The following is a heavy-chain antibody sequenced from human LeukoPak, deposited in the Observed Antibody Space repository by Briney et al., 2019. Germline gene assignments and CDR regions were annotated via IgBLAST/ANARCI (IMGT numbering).Heavy chain of an antibody. V-gene: IGHV1-3*01. Sequence: ASVKVSCKASGYIFTDYAIHWLRQAPGQRPEWMGWMNGGNGNTRYSQKFQGRITLIRDTSAATAYMELSSLRHDDLAVYYCARGRGTSGSNRDFYYYYYMDVWGKGTTVTISS. CDR3: ARGRGTSGSNRDFYYYYYMDV. CDR1: GYIFTDYA. CDR2: MNGGNGNT. J-gene: IGHJ6*03. D-gene: IGHD2-15*01.